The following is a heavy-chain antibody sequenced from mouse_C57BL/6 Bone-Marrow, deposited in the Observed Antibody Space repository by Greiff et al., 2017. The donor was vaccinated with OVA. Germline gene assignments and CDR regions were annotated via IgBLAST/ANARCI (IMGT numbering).Heavy chain of an antibody. D-gene: IGHD1-1*01. J-gene: IGHJ1*03. V-gene: IGHV1-75*01. CDR1: GYTFTDYY. CDR2: IFPGSGST. Sequence: VQLQQSGPELVKPGASVKISCKASGYTFTDYYINWVKQRPGQGLEWIGWIFPGSGSTYYNEKFKGKATLTVDKSSSTAYMLLSSLTSEDSAVYFCARAPLITTVVAPHWYFDVWGTGTTVTVSS. CDR3: ARAPLITTVVAPHWYFDV.